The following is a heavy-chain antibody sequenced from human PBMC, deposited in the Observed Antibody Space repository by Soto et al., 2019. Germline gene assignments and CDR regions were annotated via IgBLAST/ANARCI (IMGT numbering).Heavy chain of an antibody. CDR2: IYHSGST. V-gene: IGHV4-4*02. CDR1: GGSISSSNW. J-gene: IGHJ6*02. CDR3: ASYHDILTGYVYGMDV. D-gene: IGHD3-9*01. Sequence: QVQLQESGPGLVKPSGTLSLTCAVSGGSISSSNWWSWVRQPPGKGPEWIGEIYHSGSTNSNPSLKSRVTISVDKSKNQFSLKLSSVTAADTAVYYCASYHDILTGYVYGMDVWGQGTTVTVSS.